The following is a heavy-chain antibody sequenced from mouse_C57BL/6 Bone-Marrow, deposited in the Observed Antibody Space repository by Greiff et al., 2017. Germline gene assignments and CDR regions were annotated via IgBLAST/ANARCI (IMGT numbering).Heavy chain of an antibody. CDR2: INPYNGGT. V-gene: IGHV1-19*01. CDR1: GYTFTDYY. D-gene: IGHD3-3*01. CDR3: ARSGGLLGIDY. J-gene: IGHJ2*01. Sequence: EVQLQQSGPVLVKPGASVKMSCKASGYTFTDYYMNWVKQSHGKSLEWIGVINPYNGGTSYNQKFKGKATLTVDKSSSTAYMELNSLTSEDSAVYYCARSGGLLGIDYWGQGTTLTVSS.